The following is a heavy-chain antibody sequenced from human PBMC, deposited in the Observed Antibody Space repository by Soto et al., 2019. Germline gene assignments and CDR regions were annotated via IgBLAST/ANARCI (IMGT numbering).Heavy chain of an antibody. CDR1: GFTFSSYS. J-gene: IGHJ4*02. Sequence: PGGSLRLSCAASGFTFSSYSMNWVRQAPGKGLEWVSSISSSSSYIYYADSVKGRFTISRDNAKNSLYLQMNSLRAEDTAVYYFARFHIYYDISLAVDYWGQGPLVTVSS. V-gene: IGHV3-21*01. CDR2: ISSSSSYI. CDR3: ARFHIYYDISLAVDY. D-gene: IGHD3-22*01.